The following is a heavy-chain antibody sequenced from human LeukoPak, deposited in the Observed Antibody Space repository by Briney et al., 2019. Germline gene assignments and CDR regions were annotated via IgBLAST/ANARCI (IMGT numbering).Heavy chain of an antibody. Sequence: GGSLRLSCAASGFTFSSYAMHWVRQAPGKGLEWVSSISSSSSYTYYADSVKGRFTISRDNAKNSLYLQMNSLRAEDTAVYYCARDRTAAGTDYWGQGTLVTVSS. CDR2: ISSSSSYT. CDR1: GFTFSSYA. D-gene: IGHD6-13*01. J-gene: IGHJ4*02. V-gene: IGHV3-21*01. CDR3: ARDRTAAGTDY.